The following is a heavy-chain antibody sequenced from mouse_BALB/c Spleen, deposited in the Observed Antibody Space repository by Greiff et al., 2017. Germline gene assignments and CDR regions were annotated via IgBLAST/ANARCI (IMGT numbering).Heavy chain of an antibody. CDR2: ISSGGSYT. Sequence: EVQRVESGGGLVKPGGSLKLSCAASGFTFSSYTMSWVRQTPEKRLEWVATISSGGSYTYYPDSVKGRFTISRDNAKNTLYLQMSSLKSEDTAMYYCTTISRGFAYWGQGTLVTVSA. V-gene: IGHV5-6-4*01. J-gene: IGHJ3*01. CDR3: TTISRGFAY. CDR1: GFTFSSYT.